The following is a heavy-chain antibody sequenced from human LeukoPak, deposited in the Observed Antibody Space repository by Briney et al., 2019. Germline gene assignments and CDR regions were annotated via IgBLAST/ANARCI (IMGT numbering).Heavy chain of an antibody. V-gene: IGHV4-4*02. CDR3: ARSVVTMYGGSYSMDY. J-gene: IGHJ4*02. CDR2: IYHSGST. Sequence: SGTLSLTCAVSGGSISSSNWWSWVRQPPGKGLEWIGEIYHSGSTNYNPSLKSRVTISVDKSKNQFSLKLSSVTAADTAVYYCARSVVTMYGGSYSMDYWGQGTLVTVSS. D-gene: IGHD1-26*01. CDR1: GGSISSSNW.